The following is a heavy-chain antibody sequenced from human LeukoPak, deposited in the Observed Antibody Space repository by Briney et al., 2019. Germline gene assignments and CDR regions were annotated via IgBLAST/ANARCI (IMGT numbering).Heavy chain of an antibody. J-gene: IGHJ4*02. CDR3: ASGPYCNGGSCYDY. CDR1: GFSFTTQW. V-gene: IGHV5-51*01. Sequence: GESPKISRKGSGFSFTTQWIGWVRPVPGKSPEWKGIILPGDSDSKYSPSLQGQVTISADKSISTTYLQWSSLKASDTAMYYCASGPYCNGGSCYDYWGQGTLVTVSS. CDR2: ILPGDSDS. D-gene: IGHD2-15*01.